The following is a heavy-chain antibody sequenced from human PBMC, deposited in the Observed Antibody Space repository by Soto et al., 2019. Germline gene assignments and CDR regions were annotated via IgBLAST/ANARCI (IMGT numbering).Heavy chain of an antibody. CDR3: ARGLGGRMDD. V-gene: IGHV1-69*08. CDR2: IIPILGET. CDR1: GTIFSSYT. J-gene: IGHJ6*02. D-gene: IGHD3-16*01. Sequence: QVQLVQSGAEVKKPGSSVRVSCQASGTIFSSYTISWVRQAPGQGLEWMGRIIPILGETNSAQKFQGRVTLTADKSTNTAYMELNSLRLEDTALYYCARGLGGRMDDWGQGTTVTVSS.